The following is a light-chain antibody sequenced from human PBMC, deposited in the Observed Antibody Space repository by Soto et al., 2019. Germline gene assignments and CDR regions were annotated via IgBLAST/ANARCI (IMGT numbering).Light chain of an antibody. CDR1: EAISSW. CDR3: QKARSFPLT. CDR2: SAS. V-gene: IGKV1-12*01. J-gene: IGKJ4*01. Sequence: DIKMTQSPSSVSASVGDRVTITCRASEAISSWLAWYQQKPGRAPKLLIYSASSLQNGAPSRFTGSGSGTDFTLTIPSLQPDDTAIYYCQKARSFPLTFGGGTKVDIK.